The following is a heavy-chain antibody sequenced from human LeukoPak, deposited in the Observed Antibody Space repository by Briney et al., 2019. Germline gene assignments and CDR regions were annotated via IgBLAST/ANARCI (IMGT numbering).Heavy chain of an antibody. CDR3: AKDRGPYYYGSGADY. CDR2: ISWNSGSI. D-gene: IGHD3-10*01. CDR1: GFTFSSYG. Sequence: GRSLRLSCAASGFTFSSYGMHWVRQAPGKGLEWVSGISWNSGSIGYADSVKGRFTISRDNAKNSLYLQMNSLRAEDTALYYCAKDRGPYYYGSGADYWGQGTLVTVSS. J-gene: IGHJ4*02. V-gene: IGHV3-9*01.